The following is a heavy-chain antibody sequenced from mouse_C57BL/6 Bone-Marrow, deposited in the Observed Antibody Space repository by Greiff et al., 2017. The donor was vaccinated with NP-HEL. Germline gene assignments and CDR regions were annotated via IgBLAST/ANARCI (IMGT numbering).Heavy chain of an antibody. Sequence: VQLQQSGPELVKPGASVKISCKASGYTFTDYYMNWVKQSHGKSLEWIGDINPNNGGTSYNQKFKGKATLTIDKSSSTAYMELRSLTSEDSAVYYCALSTMATDFDYWGQGTTLTVSS. CDR3: ALSTMATDFDY. V-gene: IGHV1-26*01. CDR1: GYTFTDYY. J-gene: IGHJ2*01. CDR2: INPNNGGT. D-gene: IGHD2-13*01.